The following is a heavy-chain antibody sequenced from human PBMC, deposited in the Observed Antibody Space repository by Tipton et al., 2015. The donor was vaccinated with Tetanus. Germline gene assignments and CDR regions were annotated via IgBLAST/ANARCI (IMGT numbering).Heavy chain of an antibody. CDR1: GGSFSGYY. Sequence: TLSLTCDVYGGSFSGYYWSWIRQPPGKGLEWIGESNHSGSTNYSPSLKSRVTISVDTSKNLFSLKLSSVTAADTAVYYCARGRRIQLWNDAFDIWGQGTMVTVSS. V-gene: IGHV4-34*01. D-gene: IGHD5-18*01. CDR2: SNHSGST. CDR3: ARGRRIQLWNDAFDI. J-gene: IGHJ3*02.